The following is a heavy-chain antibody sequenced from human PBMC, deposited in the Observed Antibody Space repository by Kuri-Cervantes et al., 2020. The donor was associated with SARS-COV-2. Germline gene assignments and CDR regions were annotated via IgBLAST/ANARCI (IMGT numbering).Heavy chain of an antibody. V-gene: IGHV3-23*01. CDR3: AKNGGATQIPFDS. D-gene: IGHD3-16*01. J-gene: IGHJ4*02. Sequence: GGSLRLSCAASGFTFSSYAMSWVRQAPGKGLEWVSAISGSGGSTYYADSVKGRFTISRDNSKNTLYLQMNSLRAEDTAVYYRAKNGGATQIPFDSWGQGTLVTVSS. CDR2: ISGSGGST. CDR1: GFTFSSYA.